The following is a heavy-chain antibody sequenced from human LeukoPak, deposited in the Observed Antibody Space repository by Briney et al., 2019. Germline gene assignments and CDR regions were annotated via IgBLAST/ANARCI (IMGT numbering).Heavy chain of an antibody. D-gene: IGHD3-22*01. Sequence: GGSLRLSCAASGFTFSSYSMNWVRQAPGKGLQWVSSISSSGSYRYYADSVKGRFTIYRDNVKNSLYLQMNSLRGEDTAVYYCARGSGYYYEDYWGQGTLVTVCS. J-gene: IGHJ4*02. CDR2: ISSSGSYR. V-gene: IGHV3-21*01. CDR3: ARGSGYYYEDY. CDR1: GFTFSSYS.